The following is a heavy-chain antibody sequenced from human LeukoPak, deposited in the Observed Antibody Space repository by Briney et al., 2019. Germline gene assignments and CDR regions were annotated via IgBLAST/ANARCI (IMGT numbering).Heavy chain of an antibody. CDR2: IDWDDDK. Sequence: SGPTLVNPTQTLTLTCTFSGFSLSTSGMCVSWIRQPPGKALEWLARIDWDDDKYYSTSLKTRLTISKDTSKKQVVLTMTNMDPVDTATYYCARISSIGGNSAYYFDYWGQGTLVTVST. J-gene: IGHJ4*02. CDR3: ARISSIGGNSAYYFDY. V-gene: IGHV2-70*11. CDR1: GFSLSTSGMC. D-gene: IGHD4-23*01.